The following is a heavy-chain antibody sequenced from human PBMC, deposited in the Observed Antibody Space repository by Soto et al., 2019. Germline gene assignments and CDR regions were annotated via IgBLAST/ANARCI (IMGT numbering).Heavy chain of an antibody. CDR1: GYTFTSYA. D-gene: IGHD1-1*01. Sequence: ASVKVSFKASGYTFTSYAMHWVRQAPGQRLEWMGWINAGNGNTKYSQKFQGRVTITRDTSASTAYMELSSLRSEDTAVYYCASFGYNWNDGLYYYGMDVWGQGTTVTVSS. V-gene: IGHV1-3*01. CDR3: ASFGYNWNDGLYYYGMDV. J-gene: IGHJ6*02. CDR2: INAGNGNT.